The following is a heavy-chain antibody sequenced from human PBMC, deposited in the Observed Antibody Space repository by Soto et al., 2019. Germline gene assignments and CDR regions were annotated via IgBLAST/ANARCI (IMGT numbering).Heavy chain of an antibody. V-gene: IGHV4-38-2*02. D-gene: IGHD2-15*01. CDR3: ARDWWGVVAATPYYYYYGMNV. Sequence: SETLSLTCAVSGYSISSGYYWGWIRQPPGKGLEWIGSIYHSGSTYYNPSLKSRVIVSVDTSKNQFSLKLSSVTAADTAVYYCARDWWGVVAATPYYYYYGMNVWGQGTTVTLSS. CDR1: GYSISSGYY. J-gene: IGHJ6*02. CDR2: IYHSGST.